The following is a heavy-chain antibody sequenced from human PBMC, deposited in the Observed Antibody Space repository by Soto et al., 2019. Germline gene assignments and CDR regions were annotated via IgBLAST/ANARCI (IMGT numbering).Heavy chain of an antibody. CDR1: GGSISSYY. CDR2: IYYSGST. CDR3: ARVHGIKYGLDY. V-gene: IGHV4-59*01. D-gene: IGHD5-12*01. J-gene: IGHJ4*02. Sequence: SETLSLTCTVSGGSISSYYWSWIRQPPGKGLEWIGYIYYSGSTNYNPSLKSRVTISVDTSKNQFSLKLSSVTAADTAVYYCARVHGIKYGLDYWGQGTLVTVSS.